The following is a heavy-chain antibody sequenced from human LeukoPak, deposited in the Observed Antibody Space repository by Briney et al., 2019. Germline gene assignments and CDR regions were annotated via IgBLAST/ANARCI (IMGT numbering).Heavy chain of an antibody. CDR2: IYYSGST. V-gene: IGHV4-31*03. D-gene: IGHD4-17*01. CDR1: GGSISSGGYY. J-gene: IGHJ3*02. CDR3: ARDPMTTDGPWAFDI. Sequence: SETLSLTCTVSGGSISSGGYYWSWIRQHPGKGLEWIGYIYYSGSTYYNPSLKSRVTISVDTSKNQFSLKLSSVTAADTAVYYCARDPMTTDGPWAFDIWGQGTMVTVSS.